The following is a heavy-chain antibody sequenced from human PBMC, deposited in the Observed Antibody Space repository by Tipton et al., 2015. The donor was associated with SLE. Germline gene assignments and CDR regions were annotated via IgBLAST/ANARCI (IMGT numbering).Heavy chain of an antibody. J-gene: IGHJ5*02. CDR3: ARHRSGSSWLDP. CDR1: GGAIRNSPYY. V-gene: IGHV4-39*01. Sequence: TLSLTCHVAGGAIRNSPYYWAWIRQPPGKRLEWIGSVFDTGYTAYNPSLEGRMSISVVTSNNEFSLKLSSVTAADTAVYFCARHRSGSSWLDPWGQGTLVTVAS. CDR2: VFDTGYT. D-gene: IGHD1-26*01.